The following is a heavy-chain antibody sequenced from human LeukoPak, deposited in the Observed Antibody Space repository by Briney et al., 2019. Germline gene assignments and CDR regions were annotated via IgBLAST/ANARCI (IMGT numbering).Heavy chain of an antibody. CDR1: GGSFSGYY. D-gene: IGHD4-17*01. J-gene: IGHJ5*02. CDR3: ARGLRRYGWFDP. CDR2: INHSGST. V-gene: IGHV4-34*01. Sequence: SETLSLACAVYGGSFSGYYWSWIRQPPGKGLEWIGEINHSGSTNYNPSLKSRVTISVDTSKNQFSLKLCSVTAADTAVYYCARGLRRYGWFDPWGQGTLVTVSS.